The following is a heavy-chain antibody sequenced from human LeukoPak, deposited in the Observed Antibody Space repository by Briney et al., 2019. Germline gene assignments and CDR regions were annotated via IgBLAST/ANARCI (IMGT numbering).Heavy chain of an antibody. V-gene: IGHV3-48*03. D-gene: IGHD3-22*01. J-gene: IGHJ4*02. CDR3: ARGGTMIVVVPPRY. CDR1: GFTFSSYE. CDR2: ISSSGSTI. Sequence: PGGSLRLSCAASGFTFSSYEMNWVRQAPGKGLEWVSYISSSGSTIYYADSVKGRFTISRDNAKNSLYLQMNSLRAEDTAVYYCARGGTMIVVVPPRYWGQGTLVTVSS.